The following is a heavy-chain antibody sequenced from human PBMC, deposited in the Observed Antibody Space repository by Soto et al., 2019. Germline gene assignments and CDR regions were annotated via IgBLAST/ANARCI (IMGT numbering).Heavy chain of an antibody. D-gene: IGHD6-19*01. Sequence: PGGSLRLSCAASGFTFSSYGMHWVRQAPGKGLEWVAVIWYDGSNKYYADSVKGRFTISRDNSKNTLYLQMNSLRAEDTAVYYCARGHEWLACFDYWGQGTLVTVSS. V-gene: IGHV3-33*01. CDR3: ARGHEWLACFDY. CDR2: IWYDGSNK. J-gene: IGHJ4*02. CDR1: GFTFSSYG.